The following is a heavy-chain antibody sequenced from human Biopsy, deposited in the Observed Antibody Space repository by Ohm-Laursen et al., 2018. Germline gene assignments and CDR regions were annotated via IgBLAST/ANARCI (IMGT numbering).Heavy chain of an antibody. Sequence: GTLSLTCTVSGGSISSDYWSWIRRTPGKGLEWIGYIYYSGSTNYNPSLKSRVTISVDTSKNQFSLRLNSVTAADTAVYYCARATNSTGWSYYYFYGMDVWGQGTTVTVSS. V-gene: IGHV4-59*01. J-gene: IGHJ6*02. CDR3: ARATNSTGWSYYYFYGMDV. D-gene: IGHD6-19*01. CDR2: IYYSGST. CDR1: GGSISSDY.